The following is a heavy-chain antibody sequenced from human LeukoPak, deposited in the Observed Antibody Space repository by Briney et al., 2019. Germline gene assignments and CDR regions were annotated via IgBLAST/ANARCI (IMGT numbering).Heavy chain of an antibody. CDR3: ARESTVAGTARYLDS. D-gene: IGHD6-13*01. Sequence: SETLSLTCTVSGGSISSYYWSWVRQPAGKGVEWIGRIYTSGSTNYSPPLKSRITMSLDTSKNEFSPKLNSLAAADTAVYYCARESTVAGTARYLDSLRQGTLLTVSS. J-gene: IGHJ4*02. CDR1: GGSISSYY. V-gene: IGHV4-4*07. CDR2: IYTSGST.